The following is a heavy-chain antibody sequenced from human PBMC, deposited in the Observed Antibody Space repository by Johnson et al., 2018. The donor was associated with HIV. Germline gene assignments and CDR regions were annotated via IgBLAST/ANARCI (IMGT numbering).Heavy chain of an antibody. D-gene: IGHD3-10*01. V-gene: IGHV3-20*04. J-gene: IGHJ3*02. CDR1: GFTFDDYG. Sequence: VQLVESGGGVVQPGRSLRLSCAASGFTFDDYGMSWVRQAPGKGLEWVSGINWNGGSTGYADSVKGRFTISRDNSKNTLYLQMSSLSAEDTAVYYCARGPLFYYSSGLWAFDIWGQGTTVTVSS. CDR3: ARGPLFYYSSGLWAFDI. CDR2: INWNGGST.